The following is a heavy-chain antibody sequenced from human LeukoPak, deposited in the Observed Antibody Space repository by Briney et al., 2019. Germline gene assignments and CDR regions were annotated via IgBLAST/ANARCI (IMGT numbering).Heavy chain of an antibody. CDR1: GFTFNTYW. CDR3: ASQKGRIAVAVDY. Sequence: PGGSLRLSCAASGFTFNTYWIHWVRQAPGKGLEWVSYISSSGSTIYYADSVEGRFTISRDNAKNSLYLQMNSLRAEDTAVYYCASQKGRIAVAVDYWGQGTLVTVSS. V-gene: IGHV3-48*04. D-gene: IGHD6-19*01. CDR2: ISSSGSTI. J-gene: IGHJ4*02.